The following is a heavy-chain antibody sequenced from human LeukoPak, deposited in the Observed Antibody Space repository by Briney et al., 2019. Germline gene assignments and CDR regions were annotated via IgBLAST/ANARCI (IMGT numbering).Heavy chain of an antibody. CDR1: GYTFTSYD. V-gene: IGHV1-8*01. CDR3: ARDLGNIVVDPNWFDP. Sequence: ASVKVSCKASGYTFTSYDINWVRQATGQGLEWMGWMNPNSGNTDYAQKFQGRVTMTRNTSISTAYMELSSLRSEDTAVYYCARDLGNIVVDPNWFDPWGQGTLVTVSS. CDR2: MNPNSGNT. J-gene: IGHJ5*02. D-gene: IGHD2-2*01.